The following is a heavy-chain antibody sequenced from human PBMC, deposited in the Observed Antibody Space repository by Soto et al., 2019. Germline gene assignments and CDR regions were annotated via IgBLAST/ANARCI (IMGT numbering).Heavy chain of an antibody. Sequence: SETLSLTCTVSGGSLSSYYLSWIRQPPGKGLEWIGYIYYSGSTNYNPSLKSRVTISVDTSKNQFSLKLSSVTAADTAVYYCARLGQCSSTSCYGNWFDPWGQGTLVTVSS. V-gene: IGHV4-59*08. CDR1: GGSLSSYY. CDR3: ARLGQCSSTSCYGNWFDP. CDR2: IYYSGST. D-gene: IGHD2-2*01. J-gene: IGHJ5*02.